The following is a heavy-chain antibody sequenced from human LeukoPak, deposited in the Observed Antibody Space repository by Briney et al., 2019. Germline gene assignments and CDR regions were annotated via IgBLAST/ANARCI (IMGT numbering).Heavy chain of an antibody. Sequence: SGTLSLTCAVSGGSISSGGYSWSWIRQPPGKGLEWIGYIYHSGSTYYNPSLKSRVTISVDRSKNQFSLKLSSVTAADTAVYYCGRDSYDSSGYYNSDWGQGTLVTVSS. J-gene: IGHJ4*02. CDR2: IYHSGST. CDR3: GRDSYDSSGYYNSD. CDR1: GGSISSGGYS. D-gene: IGHD3-22*01. V-gene: IGHV4-30-2*01.